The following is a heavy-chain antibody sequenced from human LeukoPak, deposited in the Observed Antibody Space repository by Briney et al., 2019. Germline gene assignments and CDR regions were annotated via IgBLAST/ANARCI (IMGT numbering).Heavy chain of an antibody. CDR1: GYTFTGYY. V-gene: IGHV1-2*02. J-gene: IGHJ4*02. Sequence: GASVKVSCKASGYTFTGYYMHWVRQAPGQGLERMGWINPNSGGTNYAQKFQGRVTMTRDTSISTAYMELSRLRSDDTAVYYCARGLIAAAGTVSYWGQGTLVTVSS. CDR3: ARGLIAAAGTVSY. CDR2: INPNSGGT. D-gene: IGHD6-13*01.